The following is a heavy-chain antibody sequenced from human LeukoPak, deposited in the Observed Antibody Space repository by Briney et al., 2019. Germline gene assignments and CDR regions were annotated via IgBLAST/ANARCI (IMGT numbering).Heavy chain of an antibody. D-gene: IGHD6-6*01. CDR3: AYLEEGSSSSMDY. J-gene: IGHJ4*02. Sequence: ASVKVSCKASGYTFTSYDINWLRQATGQGLDWMGWMNPNCGNTGYAQKFQGRVTMTRNTSISTAYMELSSLRSEDTAVYYCAYLEEGSSSSMDYWGQGTLVTVSS. V-gene: IGHV1-8*01. CDR2: MNPNCGNT. CDR1: GYTFTSYD.